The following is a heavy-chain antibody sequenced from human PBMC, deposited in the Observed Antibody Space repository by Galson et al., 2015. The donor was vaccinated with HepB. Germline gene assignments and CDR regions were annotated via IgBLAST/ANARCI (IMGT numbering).Heavy chain of an antibody. Sequence: SLRLSCAASGFTFSSHAMHWVRQAPGKGPEWVAVISSDGSNRYYAESVKGRFTISRDNPENTLYLHMNGLRPEDTAVYFCAKDKGVGTDAVMVGYFYYGLDIWGQGTTVTVSS. CDR3: AKDKGVGTDAVMVGYFYYGLDI. D-gene: IGHD5-18*01. J-gene: IGHJ6*02. V-gene: IGHV3-30-3*01. CDR1: GFTFSSHA. CDR2: ISSDGSNR.